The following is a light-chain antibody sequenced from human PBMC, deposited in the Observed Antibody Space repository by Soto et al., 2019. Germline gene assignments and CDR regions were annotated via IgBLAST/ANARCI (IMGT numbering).Light chain of an antibody. V-gene: IGKV1-9*01. J-gene: IGKJ3*01. Sequence: DIQLAQSPSFLSASVGDRVTITCRASQGFGSSLAWYQQRPGKAPKLLIYGSTILQSGVPARFSGTGSGTEFTLTISSLQPEDFAPYFCQQHNSDPAFGPGTRVDI. CDR3: QQHNSDPA. CDR1: QGFGSS. CDR2: GST.